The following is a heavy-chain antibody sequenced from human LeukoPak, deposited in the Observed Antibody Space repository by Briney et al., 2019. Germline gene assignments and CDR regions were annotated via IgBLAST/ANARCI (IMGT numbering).Heavy chain of an antibody. D-gene: IGHD3-3*01. Sequence: EASVKVSCKASGYTFTSYYMHWVRQAPGQGLEWMGIINPSGGSTSYAQKFQGRVTMTRNTSISTAYMELSSLRSEDTAVYYCARGVLRFLEWLVYWGQGTLVTVSS. V-gene: IGHV1-46*01. CDR1: GYTFTSYY. J-gene: IGHJ4*02. CDR2: INPSGGST. CDR3: ARGVLRFLEWLVY.